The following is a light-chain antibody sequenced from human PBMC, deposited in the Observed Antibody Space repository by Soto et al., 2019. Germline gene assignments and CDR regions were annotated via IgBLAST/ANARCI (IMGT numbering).Light chain of an antibody. CDR3: PQSYSTLYT. J-gene: IGKJ2*01. V-gene: IGKV1-39*01. CDR1: QSTSAY. Sequence: DIQITQSPSSLSASVGDRVPITCRASQSTSAYVIWYQHKPAKAHKLLSYAASSLQSGVPSRFSGRGSGTDFTLTISSLQPEYFATYSCPQSYSTLYTFGQGTKLEIK. CDR2: AAS.